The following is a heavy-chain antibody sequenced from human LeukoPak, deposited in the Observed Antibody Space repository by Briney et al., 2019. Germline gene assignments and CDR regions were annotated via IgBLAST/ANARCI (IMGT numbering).Heavy chain of an antibody. CDR3: ARDKYYDRYFDY. J-gene: IGHJ4*02. V-gene: IGHV3-7*01. D-gene: IGHD3-22*01. CDR2: IKQDGSEK. CDR1: GFIFNSNW. Sequence: PGGSLRLSCVGSGFIFNSNWMSWVRQAPGKGLEWVANIKQDGSEKFYVDSVKGRFTISRDNAKNSVSLQMNSLRVEDTAVYYCARDKYYDRYFDYWGQGTLFTVSS.